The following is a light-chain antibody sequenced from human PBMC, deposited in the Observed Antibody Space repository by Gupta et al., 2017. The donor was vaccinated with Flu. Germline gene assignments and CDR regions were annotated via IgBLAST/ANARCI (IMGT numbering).Light chain of an antibody. J-gene: IGLJ3*02. V-gene: IGLV3-25*02. Sequence: SYEMTQTPSLSVSPGQTARITCFGDALAKQYTYWYQQKSGQAPVMVISKDSERPSGIPERFSGSSSGTTVTLTISGVQAEDEADYYCQSADSTGTPRVFGGGTKLTVL. CDR1: ALAKQY. CDR3: QSADSTGTPRV. CDR2: KDS.